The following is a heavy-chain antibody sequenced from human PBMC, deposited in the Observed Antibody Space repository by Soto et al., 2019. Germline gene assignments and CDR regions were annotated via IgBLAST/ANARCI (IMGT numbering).Heavy chain of an antibody. Sequence: GGALRLSCAASGFTVSSNYMSWVRQAPGKGLEWVSVIYSGGSTYYADSVKGRFTISRDNSKNTLYLQMNSLRAEDTAVYYCARGQLVHYFDYWGQGTLVTVSS. CDR3: ARGQLVHYFDY. J-gene: IGHJ4*02. CDR1: GFTVSSNY. V-gene: IGHV3-66*01. D-gene: IGHD1-1*01. CDR2: IYSGGST.